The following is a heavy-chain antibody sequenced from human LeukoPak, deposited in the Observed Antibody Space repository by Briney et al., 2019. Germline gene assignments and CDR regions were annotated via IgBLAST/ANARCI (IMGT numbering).Heavy chain of an antibody. CDR2: INHSGST. V-gene: IGHV4-34*01. CDR3: ARDYGDSSGY. J-gene: IGHJ4*02. D-gene: IGHD4-17*01. CDR1: GESFSGYY. Sequence: ASETLSLTCAVYGESFSGYYWSWIRQPPGKGLEWIGEINHSGSTNYNPSLKSRVTISVDTSKNQFSLKLSSVTAADTAVYYCARDYGDSSGYWGQGTLVTVSS.